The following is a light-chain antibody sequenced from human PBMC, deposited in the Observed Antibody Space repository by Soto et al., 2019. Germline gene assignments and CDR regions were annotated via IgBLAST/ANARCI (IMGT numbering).Light chain of an antibody. J-gene: IGKJ4*01. V-gene: IGKV1-5*03. CDR3: QQYDSFPLT. CDR1: QSISNW. Sequence: IQMTQAASTLSASVGDRVTITCRASQSISNWLAWYQQRPGRAPQLLIHKASTLETGVPSRFSGSGSGTEFTLTISSLQPDDFASYFCQQYDSFPLTFGGGTKVDIK. CDR2: KAS.